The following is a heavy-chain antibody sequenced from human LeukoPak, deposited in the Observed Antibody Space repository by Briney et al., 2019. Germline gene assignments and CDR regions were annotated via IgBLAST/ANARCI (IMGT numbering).Heavy chain of an antibody. CDR3: ARHEIYDSSGYSHDY. CDR2: INHSGST. V-gene: IGHV4-34*01. CDR1: GGSFSGYS. Sequence: PSETLSLTCAVYGGSFSGYSWSWIRQPPGKGLEWIGEINHSGSTSYNPSLKSRVTISVDTSKNQFSLKLSSVTAADTAVYYCARHEIYDSSGYSHDYWGQGTLVTVSS. D-gene: IGHD3-22*01. J-gene: IGHJ4*02.